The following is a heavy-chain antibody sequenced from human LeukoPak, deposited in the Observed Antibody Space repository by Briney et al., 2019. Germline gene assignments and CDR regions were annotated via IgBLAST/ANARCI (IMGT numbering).Heavy chain of an antibody. V-gene: IGHV3-66*01. D-gene: IGHD6-13*01. CDR1: GFTFSSYS. CDR2: IYSGGST. CDR3: AREPGIAAAGVDY. Sequence: PGGSLRLSCAASGFTFSSYSMNWVRQAPGKGLEWVSVIYSGGSTYYADSVKGRFTISRDNSKNTLYLQMNSLRAEDTAVYYCAREPGIAAAGVDYWGQGTLVTVSS. J-gene: IGHJ4*02.